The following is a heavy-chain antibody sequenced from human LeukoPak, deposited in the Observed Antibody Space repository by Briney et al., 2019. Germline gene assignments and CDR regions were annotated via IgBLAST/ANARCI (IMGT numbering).Heavy chain of an antibody. D-gene: IGHD3/OR15-3a*01. CDR3: TSRTSPPYYYYYYGMDV. V-gene: IGHV3-15*01. CDR2: IKSKTDGGTT. J-gene: IGHJ6*02. CDR1: GFTLSNAW. Sequence: GGSLRLSRAASGFTLSNAWMSWVRQAPGKGLEWVGRIKSKTDGGTTDYAAPVKGRFTISRDDSKNTLYLQMNSLKTEDTAMYYCTSRTSPPYYYYYYGMDVWGQGTTVTVSS.